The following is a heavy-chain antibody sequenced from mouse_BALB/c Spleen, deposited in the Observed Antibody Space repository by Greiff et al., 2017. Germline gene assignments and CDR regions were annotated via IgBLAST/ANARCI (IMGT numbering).Heavy chain of an antibody. CDR3: ARGATAPYFEV. V-gene: IGHV1-7*01. CDR2: INPSTGYT. J-gene: IGHJ1*01. Sequence: QVQLQQSGAELAKPGASVKMSCKASGYTFTSYWMHWVKQRPGQGLEWIGYINPSTGYTEYNQKFKDKATLTADKSSSTAYMQLSSLTSEDSAVYYCARGATAPYFEVWGAGTTVTVSS. D-gene: IGHD1-2*01. CDR1: GYTFTSYW.